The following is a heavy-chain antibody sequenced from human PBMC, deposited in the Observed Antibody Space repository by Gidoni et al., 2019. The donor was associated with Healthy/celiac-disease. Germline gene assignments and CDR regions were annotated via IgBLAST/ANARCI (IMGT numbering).Heavy chain of an antibody. CDR2: IVVGRGNT. D-gene: IGHD1-26*01. CDR1: GFTFTSSA. Sequence: QMQLVQSGPEVKKPGTSVKVSCKASGFTFTSSAVQWVRQARGQRLEWIGWIVVGRGNTNYAQKFQERVTITRDMSTSTAYMELSSLRSEDTAVYYCAAEKWELGYFDYWGQGTLVTVSS. CDR3: AAEKWELGYFDY. J-gene: IGHJ4*02. V-gene: IGHV1-58*01.